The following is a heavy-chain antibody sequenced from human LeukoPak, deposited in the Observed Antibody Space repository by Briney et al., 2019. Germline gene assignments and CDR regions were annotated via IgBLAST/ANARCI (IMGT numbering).Heavy chain of an antibody. CDR2: VSWKSDTV. V-gene: IGHV3-9*01. CDR1: GFIFDDYA. J-gene: IGHJ6*03. CDR3: AKSGKDGLLWFGELVSNNYYMDV. D-gene: IGHD3-10*01. Sequence: GRSLRLSCAASGFIFDDYAMHWVRQAPGKGLEWVSGVSWKSDTVGYADSVKGRFTISRDNAKNSLYLQMNGLRAEDTALYYCAKSGKDGLLWFGELVSNNYYMDVWGKGTTVTVSS.